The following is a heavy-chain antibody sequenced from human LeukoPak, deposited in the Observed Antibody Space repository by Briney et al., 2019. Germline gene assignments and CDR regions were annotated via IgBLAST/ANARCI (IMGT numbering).Heavy chain of an antibody. V-gene: IGHV4-34*01. CDR3: ARAYRAHQTFHSYHYFDY. CDR2: INHSGST. Sequence: SETLSLTCAVYGGSFSGYYWSWIRQPPGKGLEWIGEINHSGSTNYNPSLKSRVTISADTSKNQFSLRLNSVTAADTAVYFCARAYRAHQTFHSYHYFDYWGQGTLVTVSS. D-gene: IGHD5-18*01. CDR1: GGSFSGYY. J-gene: IGHJ4*02.